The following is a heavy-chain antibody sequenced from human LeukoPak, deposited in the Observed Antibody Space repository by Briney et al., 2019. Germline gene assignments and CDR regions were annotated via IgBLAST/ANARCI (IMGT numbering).Heavy chain of an antibody. Sequence: GGSLRLSCAASGFTFSSYSMNWVRQAPGKGLEWVSSISSSSSHIYYADSVKGRFTISRDNAKNSLYLQMNSLRAEDTAVYYCARDFEIYDSSGYYWLDPWGQGTLVTVSS. CDR1: GFTFSSYS. CDR3: ARDFEIYDSSGYYWLDP. J-gene: IGHJ5*02. D-gene: IGHD3-22*01. CDR2: ISSSSSHI. V-gene: IGHV3-21*01.